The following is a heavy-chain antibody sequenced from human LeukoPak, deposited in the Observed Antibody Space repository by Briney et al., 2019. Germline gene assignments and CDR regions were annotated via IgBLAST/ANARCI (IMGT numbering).Heavy chain of an antibody. CDR2: IYYSGST. V-gene: IGHV4-59*01. CDR3: ARDFLDCSGGSCYFHAFDI. J-gene: IGHJ3*02. D-gene: IGHD2-15*01. CDR1: GGSISSYY. Sequence: SEILSLTCTVSGGSISSYYWSWIRQPPGKGLEWIGYIYYSGSTNYNPSLKSRVTISVDTSKNQFSLKLSSVTAADTAVYYCARDFLDCSGGSCYFHAFDIWGQGTMVTVSS.